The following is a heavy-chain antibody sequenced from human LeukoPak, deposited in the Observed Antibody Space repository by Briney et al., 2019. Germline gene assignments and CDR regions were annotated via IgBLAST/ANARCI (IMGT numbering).Heavy chain of an antibody. CDR3: ARSYDDFLTGYYLDY. Sequence: SETLSLTCTVSGDSISSYYWSWIRQPPGEGLEWIGYIYTSGTTTYNPSLKSRVTISVDTSQNQFSLRLSSVTAADTAVYYCARSYDDFLTGYYLDYWGQGTLVTVSS. CDR1: GDSISSYY. CDR2: IYTSGTT. D-gene: IGHD3-9*01. J-gene: IGHJ4*02. V-gene: IGHV4-4*09.